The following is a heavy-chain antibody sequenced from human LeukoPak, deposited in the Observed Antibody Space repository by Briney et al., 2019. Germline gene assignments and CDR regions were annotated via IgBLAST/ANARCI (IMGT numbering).Heavy chain of an antibody. Sequence: ASVKVSCKASGYTFTNYYMHWVRQAPGQGLEWMGIIYPNDGSTNYAQKFQDRVTMTRDTSTSTVYMYLSSLRSEDTAVYYCARENYYDGSGSPSASAPVDHWGQGTLVTVSS. CDR2: IYPNDGST. D-gene: IGHD3-22*01. J-gene: IGHJ4*02. CDR1: GYTFTNYY. V-gene: IGHV1-46*01. CDR3: ARENYYDGSGSPSASAPVDH.